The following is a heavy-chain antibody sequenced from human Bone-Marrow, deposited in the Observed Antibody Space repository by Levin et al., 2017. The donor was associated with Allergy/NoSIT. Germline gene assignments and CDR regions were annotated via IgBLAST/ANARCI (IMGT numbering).Heavy chain of an antibody. CDR3: VNLLKGDDYYASGSF. Sequence: GGSLRLSCSASGFTFNIYSMHWVRQAPGNGLEYVSGINSNGDVTGYAGSVKGRFTISRDNSKNTLYLQMSSLRDEDTAIYYCVNLLKGDDYYASGSFWGQGTLVTVSS. CDR2: INSNGDVT. D-gene: IGHD3-10*01. V-gene: IGHV3-64D*06. CDR1: GFTFNIYS. J-gene: IGHJ4*02.